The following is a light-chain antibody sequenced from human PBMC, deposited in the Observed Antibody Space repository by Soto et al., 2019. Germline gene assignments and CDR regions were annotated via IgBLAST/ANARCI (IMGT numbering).Light chain of an antibody. J-gene: IGKJ1*01. Sequence: DIVMTQSPDSLAVSLGERATINCKSSQSVLYSSNNKNYLAWYQQKPGQPPKLLIYWASTRESGVPDRFSGSGSGTDFTLTISSLQAEDVAVYYCQQYYTPSTFGQGIKVELK. CDR3: QQYYTPST. CDR1: QSVLYSSNNKNY. V-gene: IGKV4-1*01. CDR2: WAS.